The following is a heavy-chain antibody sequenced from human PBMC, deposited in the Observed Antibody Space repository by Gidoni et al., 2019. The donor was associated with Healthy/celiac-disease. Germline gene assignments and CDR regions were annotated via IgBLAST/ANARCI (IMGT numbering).Heavy chain of an antibody. CDR2: ISYDGSNK. D-gene: IGHD5-12*01. J-gene: IGHJ4*02. CDR1: GFTSSIYA. V-gene: IGHV3-30*01. Sequence: QVQRVESGGGVVQPGRPLRPSVAASGFTSSIYAMPWVRQAPGKGLEWVAVISYDGSNKYYADSLKGRFTISRDNSKNTLYLQMNSLRAEDTAVYYCAREWGDYGGYVKGNYWGQGTLVTVSS. CDR3: AREWGDYGGYVKGNY.